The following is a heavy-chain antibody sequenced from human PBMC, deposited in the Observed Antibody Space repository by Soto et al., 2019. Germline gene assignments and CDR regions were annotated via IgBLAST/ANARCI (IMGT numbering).Heavy chain of an antibody. Sequence: SETLSLTCTVSGGSISSYYWSWIRQPPGKGLEWIGYIYYSGSTNYNPSLKSRVTISVDTSKNQFSLKLSSVTAADTAVYYCARLPISSSSAAAPHRYYYGMDVWGQGTTVTVSS. J-gene: IGHJ6*02. V-gene: IGHV4-59*01. CDR2: IYYSGST. CDR3: ARLPISSSSAAAPHRYYYGMDV. D-gene: IGHD6-13*01. CDR1: GGSISSYY.